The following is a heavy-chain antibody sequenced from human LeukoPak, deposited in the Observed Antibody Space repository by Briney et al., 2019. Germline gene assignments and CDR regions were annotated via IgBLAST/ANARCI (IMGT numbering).Heavy chain of an antibody. V-gene: IGHV3-49*04. CDR1: GFTFGDYA. D-gene: IGHD6-6*01. Sequence: QPGGSLRLSCTASGFTFGDYAMSWVRQAPGKGLEWVGFIRSKAYGGTTEYAASVKVRFTISRDDSKSIAYLQMNSLKTEDTAVYYCSRVLEHSGSSSGALDYWGQGTLVTVSS. CDR3: SRVLEHSGSSSGALDY. CDR2: IRSKAYGGTT. J-gene: IGHJ4*02.